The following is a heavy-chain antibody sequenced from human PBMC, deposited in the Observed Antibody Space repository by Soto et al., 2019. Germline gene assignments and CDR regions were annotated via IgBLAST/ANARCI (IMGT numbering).Heavy chain of an antibody. D-gene: IGHD3-22*01. CDR1: GFTFSSYA. V-gene: IGHV3-23*01. J-gene: IGHJ3*01. CDR3: AREKYYYDSRGGYHRVSVFDV. CDR2: FSGSGGST. Sequence: EVLLLESGGGLVQPGGSLRLSCAASGFTFSSYAMSWVRQAPGKGLEWVSVFSGSGGSTYYADSVKGRFTISRDDSKKTLDLQMNSLRAEDTAVYYCAREKYYYDSRGGYHRVSVFDVWGQGTMVTVSS.